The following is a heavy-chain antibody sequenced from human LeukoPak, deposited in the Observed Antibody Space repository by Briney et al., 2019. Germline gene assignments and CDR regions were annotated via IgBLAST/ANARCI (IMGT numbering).Heavy chain of an antibody. CDR1: GYTLSNYG. V-gene: IGHV1-18*04. D-gene: IGHD6-19*01. CDR3: AGAVAGNYYYYGMDV. CDR2: ISIYNGNT. Sequence: ASVKVSCKASGYTLSNYGVNWVRQAPGQGLEWMGWISIYNGNTNYAQILQGRITMTTDTSTSTVYMELRSLRSDDTAVYYCAGAVAGNYYYYGMDVWGKGTTVTVSS. J-gene: IGHJ6*04.